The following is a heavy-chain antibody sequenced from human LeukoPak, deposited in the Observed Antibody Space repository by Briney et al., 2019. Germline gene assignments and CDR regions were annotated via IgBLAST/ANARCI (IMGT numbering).Heavy chain of an antibody. CDR3: ARRGGSYSHSDF. CDR2: VSPFNGNT. Sequence: ASVKVSCKASGYTFSSYGIIWVRQAPGQGLQWMGWVSPFNGNTDYAPKPQGRVTMTTDTSTTTAYMELRSLTSDDTAVYYCARRGGSYSHSDFWGQGTLVTVSS. D-gene: IGHD1-26*01. V-gene: IGHV1-18*01. CDR1: GYTFSSYG. J-gene: IGHJ4*02.